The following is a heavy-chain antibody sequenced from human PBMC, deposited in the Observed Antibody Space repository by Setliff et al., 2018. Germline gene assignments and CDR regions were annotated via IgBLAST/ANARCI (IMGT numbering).Heavy chain of an antibody. J-gene: IGHJ4*02. V-gene: IGHV1-3*01. CDR2: INAGNGNT. D-gene: IGHD5-12*01. Sequence: ASVKVSCKASGGTFSSYAISWVRQAPGQRLEWMGWINAGNGNTKYSQKFQGRVTITRDTSASTAYMELSSLRSEDTAVYFCARDQGYRGYGNFDFWGQGALVTVSS. CDR1: GGTFSSYA. CDR3: ARDQGYRGYGNFDF.